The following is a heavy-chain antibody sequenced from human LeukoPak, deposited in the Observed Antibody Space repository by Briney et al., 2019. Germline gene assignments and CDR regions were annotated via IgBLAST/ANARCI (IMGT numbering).Heavy chain of an antibody. V-gene: IGHV3-30*18. CDR1: GFTFSSYG. CDR3: AKRAPVDY. J-gene: IGHJ4*02. Sequence: PGGSLRLSCAASGFTFSSYGMHWVRQAPRKGLEWVAVISYDGSNKYYADSVKGRFTISRDNSKNTLYLQMNSLRAEDTAVYYCAKRAPVDYWGQGTLVTVSS. CDR2: ISYDGSNK.